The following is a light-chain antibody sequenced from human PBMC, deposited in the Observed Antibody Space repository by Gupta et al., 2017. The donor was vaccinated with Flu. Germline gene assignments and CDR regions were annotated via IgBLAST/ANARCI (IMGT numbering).Light chain of an antibody. Sequence: ATLSCRASQSVSNNYLAWYQQKPGQAPRLLIYGAYHRAAGIPDRFSGSGSGTDFILTISRLEPEDFAVYYCQQYVTSPPGVTFGPGTKVDVK. CDR3: QQYVTSPPGVT. CDR1: QSVSNNY. J-gene: IGKJ3*01. CDR2: GAY. V-gene: IGKV3-20*01.